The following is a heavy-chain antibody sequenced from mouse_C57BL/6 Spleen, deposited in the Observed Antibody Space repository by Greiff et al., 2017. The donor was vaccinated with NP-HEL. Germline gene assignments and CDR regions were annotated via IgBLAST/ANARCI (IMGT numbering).Heavy chain of an antibody. D-gene: IGHD1-1*01. J-gene: IGHJ3*01. V-gene: IGHV1-62-2*01. Sequence: QVQLKESGAELVKPGASVKLSCKASGYTFTEYTIHWVKQRSGQGLEWIGWFYPGSGSIKYNEKFKDKATLTADKSSSTVYMELSRLTSEDSAVYFCARHDYYYGSSLSWFAYWGQGTLVTVSA. CDR2: FYPGSGSI. CDR1: GYTFTEYT. CDR3: ARHDYYYGSSLSWFAY.